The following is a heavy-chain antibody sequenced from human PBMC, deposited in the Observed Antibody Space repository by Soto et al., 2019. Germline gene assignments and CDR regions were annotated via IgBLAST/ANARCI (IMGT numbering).Heavy chain of an antibody. V-gene: IGHV4-34*01. CDR3: ARGVDTAMVRHWAFDI. Sequence: SETLSLTCAVYGGSFSGYYWSWIRQPPGRGLEWIGEINHSGSTNYNPSLKSRVTISVDTSKNQFSLKLSSVTAADTAVYYCARGVDTAMVRHWAFDIWGQGTMVTVSS. CDR2: INHSGST. D-gene: IGHD5-18*01. CDR1: GGSFSGYY. J-gene: IGHJ3*02.